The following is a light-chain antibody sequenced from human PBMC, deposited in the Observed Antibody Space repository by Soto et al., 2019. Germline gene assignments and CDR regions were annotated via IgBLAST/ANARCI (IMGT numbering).Light chain of an antibody. Sequence: QSVLTQPRSVSGSPGQSVTISCTGTSSDVGGYSYVSWYQQHPGKAPKLMIFDVTKRPSGVPDHFSGSKSGNTASLTISGLQAEDEADYYCCSYADTYTFVFGTGTKVTVL. CDR3: CSYADTYTFV. CDR1: SSDVGGYSY. V-gene: IGLV2-11*01. CDR2: DVT. J-gene: IGLJ1*01.